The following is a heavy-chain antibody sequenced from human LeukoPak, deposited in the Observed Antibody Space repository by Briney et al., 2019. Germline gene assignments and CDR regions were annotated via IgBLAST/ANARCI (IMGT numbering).Heavy chain of an antibody. CDR1: GGSISSYY. Sequence: PSETLSLTCTVSGGSISSYYWSLIRQPPGKGLGWVGYIYYSGSTNYNPSLKSRVTISVDTSKNQFSLKLSSVTAADTAVYYCASGYSYGIDYWGQGTLVTVSS. CDR3: ASGYSYGIDY. D-gene: IGHD5-18*01. CDR2: IYYSGST. V-gene: IGHV4-59*01. J-gene: IGHJ4*02.